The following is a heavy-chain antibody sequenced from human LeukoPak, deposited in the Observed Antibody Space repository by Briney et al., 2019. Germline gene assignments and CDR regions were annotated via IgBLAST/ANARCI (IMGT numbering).Heavy chain of an antibody. CDR3: AKRGDELLWFGEAFDY. D-gene: IGHD3-10*01. J-gene: IGHJ4*02. Sequence: GGSLRLSCAASGFTFSSYAMSWVRQAPGKGLEWASAISGSGGSTYYADSVKGRFTISRDNSKNTLYLQMNSLRAEDTAVYYCAKRGDELLWFGEAFDYWGQGTLVTVSS. V-gene: IGHV3-23*01. CDR2: ISGSGGST. CDR1: GFTFSSYA.